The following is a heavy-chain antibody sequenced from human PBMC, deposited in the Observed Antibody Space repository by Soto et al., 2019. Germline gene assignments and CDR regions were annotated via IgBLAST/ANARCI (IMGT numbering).Heavy chain of an antibody. V-gene: IGHV3-53*01. CDR3: VRAAPPYYYDSSGYRPIAFDI. CDR1: GFTVSSNY. Sequence: GGSLRLSCAASGFTVSSNYMSWVRQAPGKGLEWVSVIYSGGSTYYADSVKGRFTISRDNSKNTLYLQMNSLRAEDTAVYYCVRAAPPYYYDSSGYRPIAFDIWGQGTMVTVSS. D-gene: IGHD3-22*01. J-gene: IGHJ3*02. CDR2: IYSGGST.